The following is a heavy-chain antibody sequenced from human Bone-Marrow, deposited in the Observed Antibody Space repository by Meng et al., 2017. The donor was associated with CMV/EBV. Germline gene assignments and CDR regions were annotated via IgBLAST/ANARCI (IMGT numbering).Heavy chain of an antibody. V-gene: IGHV1-2*02. D-gene: IGHD4-11*01. J-gene: IGHJ6*01. CDR1: GYVFTGYY. Sequence: ASVKVSCKASGYVFTGYYMHWVRQAPGQGLEWMGWINPDSGGTNNAQKFQGRVTMTRDTSISTAYMELSRLRSDDTAVYYCARWVYDYNRVPGMDVWGQGTTVTVYS. CDR3: ARWVYDYNRVPGMDV. CDR2: INPDSGGT.